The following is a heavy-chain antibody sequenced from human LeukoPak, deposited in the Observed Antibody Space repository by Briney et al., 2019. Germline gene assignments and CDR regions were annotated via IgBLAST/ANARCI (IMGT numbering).Heavy chain of an antibody. V-gene: IGHV3-23*01. Sequence: GGSLRLSCAASGFTFSSYAMSWVRQAPGKGLEWVSAISGIGGSTYYADSVKGRFTISRDNSKNTLYLQMNSLRAEDTAVYYCAKGSNSLYYYDSSGYYWVYWGQGTLVTVSS. D-gene: IGHD3-22*01. J-gene: IGHJ4*02. CDR3: AKGSNSLYYYDSSGYYWVY. CDR1: GFTFSSYA. CDR2: ISGIGGST.